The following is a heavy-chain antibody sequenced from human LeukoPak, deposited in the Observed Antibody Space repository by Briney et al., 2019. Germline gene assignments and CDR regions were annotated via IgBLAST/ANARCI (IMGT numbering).Heavy chain of an antibody. V-gene: IGHV1-8*03. CDR3: ARGGKPYYDFWSGRDAFDI. J-gene: IGHJ3*02. Sequence: ASVKVSCKASGYTFTSYDINWVRQATGQGLEWMGWINPNSGNTGYAQKFQGRVTITRNTSISTAYMELSSLRSEDTAVYYCARGGKPYYDFWSGRDAFDIWGQGTMVTVSS. CDR2: INPNSGNT. CDR1: GYTFTSYD. D-gene: IGHD3-3*01.